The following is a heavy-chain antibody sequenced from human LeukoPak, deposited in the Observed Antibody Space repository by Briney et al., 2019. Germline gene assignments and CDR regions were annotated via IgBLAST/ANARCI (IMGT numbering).Heavy chain of an antibody. CDR1: GFTFGTYW. Sequence: GGSLRLSCVGSGFTFGTYWMTWDRQAPGKGLEWVANINEDGSEKHYVGSVEGRFTISRDNAKNSVYLQMSSLRAEDMAVYYCARDLPDYWGQGTLVTVSS. J-gene: IGHJ4*02. CDR2: INEDGSEK. V-gene: IGHV3-7*03. CDR3: ARDLPDY.